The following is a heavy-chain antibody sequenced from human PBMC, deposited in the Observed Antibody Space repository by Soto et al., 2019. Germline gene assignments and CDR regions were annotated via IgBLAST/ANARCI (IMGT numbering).Heavy chain of an antibody. CDR1: GFTFSSYA. CDR3: AKIYDFWSGSNWFDP. D-gene: IGHD3-3*01. J-gene: IGHJ5*02. CDR2: ISGSGATT. Sequence: EVQLLESGGGLVQPGGSLRLSCAASGFTFSSYAMSWVRQAPGKGLEWVSSISGSGATTYYADSVKGRFTISRDNSKNTPYLQMNSLRAEDTAVYYCAKIYDFWSGSNWFDPWGQGTLVTVSS. V-gene: IGHV3-23*01.